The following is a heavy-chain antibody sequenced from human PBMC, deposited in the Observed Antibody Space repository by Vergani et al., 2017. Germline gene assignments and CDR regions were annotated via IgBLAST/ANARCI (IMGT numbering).Heavy chain of an antibody. Sequence: QVQVVQSRAEVKKSGASVKVSCKTSGYTFSNYYMHWVRQAPGQGLEWMGIINPSGGHTNYAQKFQGRVTMTRDTSTSTVYMELSSLRSEDTAIYYCARGYYGILTGYRYWGQGTLVTVSA. CDR3: ARGYYGILTGYRY. V-gene: IGHV1-46*03. D-gene: IGHD3-9*01. J-gene: IGHJ4*02. CDR1: GYTFSNYY. CDR2: INPSGGHT.